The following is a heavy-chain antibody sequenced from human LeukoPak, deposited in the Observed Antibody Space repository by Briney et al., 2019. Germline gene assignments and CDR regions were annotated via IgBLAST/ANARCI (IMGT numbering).Heavy chain of an antibody. CDR1: GFTFSSYA. CDR2: ISYDGSNK. J-gene: IGHJ4*02. Sequence: GGSLRLSCAASGFTFSSYAMHWVRQAPGKGLEWVAVISYDGSNKYYADSVKGRFTISRDNSKNTLYLQMNSLRAEDTAVYYCAGVTQYTDILRFLEWPLDYWGQGTLVTVSS. D-gene: IGHD3-3*01. V-gene: IGHV3-30-3*01. CDR3: AGVTQYTDILRFLEWPLDY.